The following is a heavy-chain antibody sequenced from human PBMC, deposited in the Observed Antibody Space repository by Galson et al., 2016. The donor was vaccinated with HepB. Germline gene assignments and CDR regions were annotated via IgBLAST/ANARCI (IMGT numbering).Heavy chain of an antibody. J-gene: IGHJ6*02. V-gene: IGHV3-48*02. Sequence: SLRLSCAASGFTFSGYSVNRAGQPPGKGLGWVSYISESSRNIQYADSVKGRFTISRDNAKSSLYLQMNSLRDEDTAVYYCARDFWEQLAGYHGMGVWGQGTTVTVSS. CDR2: ISESSRNI. CDR1: GFTFSGYS. D-gene: IGHD6-13*01. CDR3: ARDFWEQLAGYHGMGV.